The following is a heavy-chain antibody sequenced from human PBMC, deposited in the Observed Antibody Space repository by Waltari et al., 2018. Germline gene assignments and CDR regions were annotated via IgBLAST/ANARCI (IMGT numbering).Heavy chain of an antibody. D-gene: IGHD2-15*01. CDR2: MNPNSGNT. CDR3: ARGTPYCSGGSCSDY. CDR1: EYTLPSYD. V-gene: IGHV1-8*03. Sequence: QVQLVQSGPEGKKPGASVKVSCKPSEYTLPSYDITWLRQATGQGLEWMGWMNPNSGNTGYAQKFQGRVTITRNTSISTAYMELSSLRSEDTAVYYCARGTPYCSGGSCSDYWGQGTLVTVSS. J-gene: IGHJ4*02.